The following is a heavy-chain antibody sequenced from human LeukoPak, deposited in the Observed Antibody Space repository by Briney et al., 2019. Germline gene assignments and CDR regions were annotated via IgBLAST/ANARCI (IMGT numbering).Heavy chain of an antibody. CDR2: ISYDGRHK. V-gene: IGHV3-30*19. CDR1: GVTFCSFA. CDR3: ARQSSSCLDY. D-gene: IGHD6-13*01. J-gene: IGHJ4*02. Sequence: SPRLSCAASGVTFCSFAIHCVREAPGKGVEWVAVISYDGRHKYYADSVKGRFTISRDNSKTTLYLQMNSLRAEDTAVYYCARQSSSCLDYWGQATLVTVSS.